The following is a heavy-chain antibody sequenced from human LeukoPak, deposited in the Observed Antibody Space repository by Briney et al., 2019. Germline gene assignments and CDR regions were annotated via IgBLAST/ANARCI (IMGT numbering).Heavy chain of an antibody. V-gene: IGHV1-24*01. Sequence: ASVKVSCKVSGYTLTELSMHWVRQAPGKGLEWMGGFDPEDGETIYAQKFQGRVTMTEDTSTDTAYMELSSLRSEDTAVYYCATSGELWFGELLSPRLYYYGMDVWGQGTTVTVSS. CDR3: ATSGELWFGELLSPRLYYYGMDV. D-gene: IGHD3-10*01. J-gene: IGHJ6*02. CDR1: GYTLTELS. CDR2: FDPEDGET.